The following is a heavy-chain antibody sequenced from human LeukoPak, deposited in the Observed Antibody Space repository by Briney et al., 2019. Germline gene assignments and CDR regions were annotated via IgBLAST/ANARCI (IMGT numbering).Heavy chain of an antibody. V-gene: IGHV3-23*01. CDR2: ISGSGGST. Sequence: GGSLRLSCAASGFTFSSYAISWVRQAPGKGLEWGSAISGSGGSTYYADSVKGRFTISRDNSKNTLYLQMNSLRAEDTAVYYCAKAPILTGYLAYFDYRGQGTLVTVSS. CDR3: AKAPILTGYLAYFDY. D-gene: IGHD3-9*01. CDR1: GFTFSSYA. J-gene: IGHJ4*02.